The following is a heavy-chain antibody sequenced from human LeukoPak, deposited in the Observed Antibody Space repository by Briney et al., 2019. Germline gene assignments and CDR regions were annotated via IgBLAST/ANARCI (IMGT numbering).Heavy chain of an antibody. Sequence: SKTLSLTYAGSGGSISSSNWWSWVRQPPGKGLEWLGEIYHSGSTNYNPSLKSRVTISGDTSKNQFSLRLSSVTAADTAVYYCARASYSYDINGWVPFDYWGQGTLVTVSS. D-gene: IGHD3-9*01. CDR2: IYHSGST. V-gene: IGHV4-4*02. CDR1: GGSISSSNW. J-gene: IGHJ4*02. CDR3: ARASYSYDINGWVPFDY.